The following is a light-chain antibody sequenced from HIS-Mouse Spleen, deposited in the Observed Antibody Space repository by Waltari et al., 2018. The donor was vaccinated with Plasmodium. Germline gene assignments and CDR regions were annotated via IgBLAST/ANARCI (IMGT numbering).Light chain of an antibody. Sequence: EIVMTQSPATLSVSPGERATLSCRASQSVSSNLAWYQQKPGQAPRLLIYGASTRATGIPARFSGSGYGTEFTLTISSLQSEDFAVYYCQQYKNWSFTFGPGTKVDIK. CDR1: QSVSSN. J-gene: IGKJ3*01. V-gene: IGKV3-15*01. CDR2: GAS. CDR3: QQYKNWSFT.